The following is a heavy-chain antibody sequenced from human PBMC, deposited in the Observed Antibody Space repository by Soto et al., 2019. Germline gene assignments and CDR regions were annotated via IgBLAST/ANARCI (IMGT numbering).Heavy chain of an antibody. J-gene: IGHJ4*02. CDR1: GGSITSGGYY. CDR3: ARKQAGYFYGIDY. V-gene: IGHV4-31*03. D-gene: IGHD3-10*01. CDR2: IYDSGST. Sequence: SETLSLTCTVSGGSITSGGYYWSWFRQHPGKGLEWLGYIYDSGSTFYNPSLKSRIALSVDTSKIQFSLKLSSVTVADTAVYFCARKQAGYFYGIDYWGQGTPVTVSS.